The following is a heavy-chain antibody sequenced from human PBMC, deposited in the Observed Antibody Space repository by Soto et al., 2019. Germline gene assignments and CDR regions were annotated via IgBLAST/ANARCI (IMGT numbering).Heavy chain of an antibody. CDR1: GLPFSTYA. CDR2: ISGSGDRT. J-gene: IGHJ4*02. D-gene: IGHD3-16*02. Sequence: PGGSLRLSCEASGLPFSTYAMSWVRQAPGKGLEWVSGISGSGDRTRYIDSVKGRLTISRDNFKNTLYLQMNSLRAEDTAVYYCAKASTYEYVWGSFRYYFNYWGQGTLVTVSS. V-gene: IGHV3-23*01. CDR3: AKASTYEYVWGSFRYYFNY.